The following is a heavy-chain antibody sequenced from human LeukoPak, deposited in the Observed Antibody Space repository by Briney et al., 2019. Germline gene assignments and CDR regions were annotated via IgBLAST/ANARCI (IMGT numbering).Heavy chain of an antibody. CDR1: GGSISSGGYY. J-gene: IGHJ3*02. Sequence: SQTLSLTCTVSGGSISSGGYYWSWIRQHPGKGLEWIGYIYYSGSTYYNPSLKSRVTISVDTSKNQFSLKLSSVTAADTAVHYCARATTVVTPVWGAFDIWGQGTMVTVSS. CDR3: ARATTVVTPVWGAFDI. CDR2: IYYSGST. V-gene: IGHV4-31*03. D-gene: IGHD4-23*01.